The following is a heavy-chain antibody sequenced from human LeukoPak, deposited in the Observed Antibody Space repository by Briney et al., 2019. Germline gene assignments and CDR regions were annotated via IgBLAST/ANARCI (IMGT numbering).Heavy chain of an antibody. CDR3: AKDMYYYDSSGFTTWGSYDY. V-gene: IGHV3-30*18. Sequence: GGSLRLSCAASGFTFSSYGMHWVRQAPGKGLEWVAVISYDGSNKYYADSVKGRFTISRDNSKNTLYLQMNSLRAEDTAVYYCAKDMYYYDSSGFTTWGSYDYWGQGTLVTVSS. D-gene: IGHD3-22*01. CDR2: ISYDGSNK. CDR1: GFTFSSYG. J-gene: IGHJ4*02.